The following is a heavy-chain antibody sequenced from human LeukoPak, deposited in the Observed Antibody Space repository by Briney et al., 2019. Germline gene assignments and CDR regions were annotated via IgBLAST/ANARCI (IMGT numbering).Heavy chain of an antibody. V-gene: IGHV4-4*07. D-gene: IGHD5-12*01. CDR2: IYTSGST. Sequence: SETLSLTCTVSGGSISSYYWSWIRQPAGKGLEWIGRIYTSGSTNYNPSLKSRVTMSVDTSKNQFSLKLSSVTAADTAVYYCARGPRGYSGYGLLRFDYWGQGTLVSVSS. J-gene: IGHJ4*02. CDR3: ARGPRGYSGYGLLRFDY. CDR1: GGSISSYY.